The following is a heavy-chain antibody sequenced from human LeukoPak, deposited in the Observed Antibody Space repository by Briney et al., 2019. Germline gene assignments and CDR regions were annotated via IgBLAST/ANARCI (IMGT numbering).Heavy chain of an antibody. CDR3: ARDRLGGDAFDI. D-gene: IGHD1-26*01. V-gene: IGHV1-3*01. Sequence: KFQGSVTITRDTSASTAYMEVSSLRSEDTAVYYCARDRLGGDAFDIWGQGTMVIVSS. J-gene: IGHJ3*02.